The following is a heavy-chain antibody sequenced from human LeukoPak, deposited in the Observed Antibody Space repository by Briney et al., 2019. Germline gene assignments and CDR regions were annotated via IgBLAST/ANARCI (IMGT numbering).Heavy chain of an antibody. CDR1: GFTFSSCA. D-gene: IGHD1-26*01. CDR2: ISGSGGST. CDR3: AKAFRITGELPDLPDY. V-gene: IGHV3-23*01. J-gene: IGHJ4*02. Sequence: GGSLRLSWAASGFTFSSCAMSWVRQAPGKGLEWVSAISGSGGSTYYADSVKGRFTISRDNSKNTLYLQMNSLRAEDTAVYYCAKAFRITGELPDLPDYWGQGTLVTVSS.